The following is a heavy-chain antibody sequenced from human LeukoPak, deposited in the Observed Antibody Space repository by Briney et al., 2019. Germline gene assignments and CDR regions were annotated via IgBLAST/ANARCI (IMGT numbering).Heavy chain of an antibody. D-gene: IGHD1-26*01. J-gene: IGHJ4*02. V-gene: IGHV1-8*01. Sequence: ASVKVSCKASGYTCTSYDIIWVRQASGQRLEWMGWMNPNSGHTGYAQKFQGRVTMTRTTSISTAYMELTSLTSEDSAVYYCARSIVGVRKRNDYWGQGTLVTVSS. CDR3: ARSIVGVRKRNDY. CDR2: MNPNSGHT. CDR1: GYTCTSYD.